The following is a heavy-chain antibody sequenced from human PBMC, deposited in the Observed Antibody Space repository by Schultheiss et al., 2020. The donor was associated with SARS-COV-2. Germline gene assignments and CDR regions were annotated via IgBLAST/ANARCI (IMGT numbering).Heavy chain of an antibody. V-gene: IGHV4-59*01. CDR2: IYYNGNA. Sequence: SQTLSLTCTVSAGSIDNYYWTWIRQPPGKGLEWIGYIYYNGNANYNPSLKSRVTISVDTSKNQFSLKLSSVTAADTAVYYCARGAEPGLGYWGQGTLVTVSS. J-gene: IGHJ4*02. CDR3: ARGAEPGLGY. D-gene: IGHD1-14*01. CDR1: AGSIDNYY.